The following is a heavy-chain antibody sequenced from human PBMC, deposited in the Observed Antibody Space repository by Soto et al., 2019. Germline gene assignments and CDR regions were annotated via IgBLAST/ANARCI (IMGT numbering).Heavy chain of an antibody. CDR3: ASADYGGNFDF. V-gene: IGHV4-59*01. J-gene: IGHJ4*02. CDR2: IYYSGST. Sequence: WIRQPPGKGLEWIGYIYYSGSTNYNPSLKSRVTISVDTSKNQFSLKLSSVTAADTAVYYCASADYGGNFDFCGEGPLGSVSS. D-gene: IGHD4-17*01.